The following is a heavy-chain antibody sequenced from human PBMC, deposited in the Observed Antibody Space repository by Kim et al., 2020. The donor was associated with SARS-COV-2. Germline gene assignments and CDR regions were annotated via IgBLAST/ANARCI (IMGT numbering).Heavy chain of an antibody. CDR1: GFSLSTSGMC. D-gene: IGHD3-22*01. V-gene: IGHV2-70*01. J-gene: IGHJ4*02. CDR3: ARIRPLWYDSSGYYD. CDR2: IDWDDDK. Sequence: SGPTLVNPTQTLTLTCTFSGFSLSTSGMCVSWIRQPPGKALEWLALIDWDDDKYYSTSLKTRLTISKDTSKNQVVLTMTNMDPVDTATYYCARIRPLWYDSSGYYDWGQGTLVTVSS.